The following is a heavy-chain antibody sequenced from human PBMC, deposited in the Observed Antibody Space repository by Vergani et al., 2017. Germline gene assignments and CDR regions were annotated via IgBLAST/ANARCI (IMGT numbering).Heavy chain of an antibody. D-gene: IGHD3-9*01. J-gene: IGHJ4*02. Sequence: EVQLLESGGGLVQPGGSLRLSCAASGFTFSSYAMSWVRQAPGKGLEWVSAISGSGGSTYYADSVKGRFTISRDNFKNTLYLQMNSLRAEDTAVYYCAKATYYDILTGCLLDYWGQGTLVTVSS. CDR3: AKATYYDILTGCLLDY. V-gene: IGHV3-23*01. CDR1: GFTFSSYA. CDR2: ISGSGGST.